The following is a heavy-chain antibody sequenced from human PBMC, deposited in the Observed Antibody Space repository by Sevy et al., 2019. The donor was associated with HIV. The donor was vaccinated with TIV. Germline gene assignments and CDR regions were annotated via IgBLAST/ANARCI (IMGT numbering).Heavy chain of an antibody. J-gene: IGHJ4*02. CDR2: IVVGSGNT. D-gene: IGHD6-13*01. CDR3: AARVAGYSSSWYDLSLDY. Sequence: ASVKVSCKASGFTFTSSAVQWVRQARGQRLEWIGWIVVGSGNTNYTQKFKERVTITRDMSTRTAYMGLSSLRSEETAVYYCAARVAGYSSSWYDLSLDYWGQGTLVTVSS. V-gene: IGHV1-58*01. CDR1: GFTFTSSA.